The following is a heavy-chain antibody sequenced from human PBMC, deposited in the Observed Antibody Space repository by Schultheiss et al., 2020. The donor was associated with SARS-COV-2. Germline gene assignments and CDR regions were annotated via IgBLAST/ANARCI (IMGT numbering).Heavy chain of an antibody. CDR1: GGTFSSYA. D-gene: IGHD6-19*01. CDR3: AKGQRARWVAGTPFDY. Sequence: SVKVSCKASGGTFSSYAISWVRQAPGQGLEWMGGIIPIFGTANYAQKFQGRVTITADESTSTAYLELSSLRSEDRAVYYCAKGQRARWVAGTPFDYWGQGTLVTVSS. V-gene: IGHV1-69*13. CDR2: IIPIFGTA. J-gene: IGHJ4*02.